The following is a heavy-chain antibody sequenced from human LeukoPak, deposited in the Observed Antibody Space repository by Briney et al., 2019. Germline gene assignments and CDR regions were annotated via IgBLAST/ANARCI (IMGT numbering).Heavy chain of an antibody. CDR1: GFTFSSFS. Sequence: PGGSLRLSCAASGFTFSSFSMNCVRQAPGKGLEWVSYISSRSNTIYYADSVKGRFTISRDNAKNSLYLQMNSLRDEDTAVYYCARGSMVRGVTYYYYGMDVWGQGTTVTVSS. J-gene: IGHJ6*02. V-gene: IGHV3-48*02. CDR3: ARGSMVRGVTYYYYGMDV. D-gene: IGHD3-10*01. CDR2: ISSRSNTI.